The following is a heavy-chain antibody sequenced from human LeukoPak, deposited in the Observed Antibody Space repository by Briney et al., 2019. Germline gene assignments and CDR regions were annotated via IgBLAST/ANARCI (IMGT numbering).Heavy chain of an antibody. CDR3: ARESKSYDGSGFYHDY. V-gene: IGHV4-4*02. D-gene: IGHD3-22*01. CDR1: GGSITSTNY. CDR2: VNLQGST. J-gene: IGHJ4*02. Sequence: SGTLSLTCGVSGGSITSTNYWTWVRQPPGKGLEWIGEVNLQGSTNYNPSLMGRVAISVDMSENHISLQLTSVTAADTAVYYCARESKSYDGSGFYHDYWGQGTLVAVSS.